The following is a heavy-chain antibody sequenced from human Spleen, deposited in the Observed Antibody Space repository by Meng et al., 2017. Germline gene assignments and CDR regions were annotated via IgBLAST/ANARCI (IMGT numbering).Heavy chain of an antibody. CDR1: GSTFTSYA. CDR2: INTNTGNP. D-gene: IGHD5-18*01. V-gene: IGHV7-4-1*02. J-gene: IGHJ2*01. Sequence: QVRLLQSGLELKRPGASVKVSCKASGSTFTSYAMNWVRQAPGQGLEWMGWINTNTGNPTYAQGFTGRFVFSLDTSVSTAYLQISSLKAEDTAVYYCARDSRYSYGRGFDLWGRGTLVTVSS. CDR3: ARDSRYSYGRGFDL.